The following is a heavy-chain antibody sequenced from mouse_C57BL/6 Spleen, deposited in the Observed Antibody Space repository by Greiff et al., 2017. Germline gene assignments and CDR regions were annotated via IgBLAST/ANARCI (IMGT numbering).Heavy chain of an antibody. CDR1: GYAFSSSW. Sequence: VKLQESGPELVKPGASVKISCKASGYAFSSSWMNWVKQRPGKGLEWIGRIYPGDGDTNYNGKFKGKATLTADKSSSTAYLQLSSLTSEDSAVYFCATPYRGAMDYWGQGTSVTVSS. D-gene: IGHD2-12*01. V-gene: IGHV1-82*01. CDR3: ATPYRGAMDY. CDR2: IYPGDGDT. J-gene: IGHJ4*01.